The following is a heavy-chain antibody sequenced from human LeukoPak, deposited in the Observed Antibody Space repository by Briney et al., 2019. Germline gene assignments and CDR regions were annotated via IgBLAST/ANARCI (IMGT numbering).Heavy chain of an antibody. CDR2: IYTSGST. Sequence: PSETLSLTCTGSGGSISSYYWSWIRQPAGKGLEWIGRIYTSGSTNYNPSLKSRVTMSVDTSKNQFSLKLSSVTAADTAVYYCARTAMRGYYDSSGYSSGAYYFDYWGQGTLVTVSS. D-gene: IGHD3-22*01. J-gene: IGHJ4*02. CDR1: GGSISSYY. V-gene: IGHV4-4*07. CDR3: ARTAMRGYYDSSGYSSGAYYFDY.